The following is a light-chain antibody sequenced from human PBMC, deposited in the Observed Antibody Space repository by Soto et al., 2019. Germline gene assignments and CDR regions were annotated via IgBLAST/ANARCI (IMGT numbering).Light chain of an antibody. V-gene: IGLV2-23*01. CDR1: SSDVGSYNL. Sequence: QSALTQPASVSGSPGQSITISCTATSSDVGSYNLVSWYQQHPGKAPKLMIYEGSKRPSGVSNRFSGSKSGNTASLTISGLQAEDEADYYCYSYVGSSTLVFGGGTKLTVL. J-gene: IGLJ3*02. CDR2: EGS. CDR3: YSYVGSSTLV.